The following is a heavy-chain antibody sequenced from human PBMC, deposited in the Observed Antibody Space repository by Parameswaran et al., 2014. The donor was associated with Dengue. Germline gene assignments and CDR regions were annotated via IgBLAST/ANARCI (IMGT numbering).Heavy chain of an antibody. V-gene: IGHV1-46*01. D-gene: IGHD4-17*01. CDR2: INPSGGTT. Sequence: WVRQAPGQGLEWMGIINPSGGTTSYAQKFQGRVTMTSDTYTSTVFMELSSLRSEDTALYYCARDYGDYTRFDMWGQGTMVTVSS. CDR3: ARDYGDYTRFDM. J-gene: IGHJ3*02.